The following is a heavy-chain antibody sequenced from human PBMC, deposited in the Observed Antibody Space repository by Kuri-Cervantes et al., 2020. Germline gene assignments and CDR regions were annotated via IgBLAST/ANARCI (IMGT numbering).Heavy chain of an antibody. V-gene: IGHV3-30*01. Sequence: SCKASGYTFTSYAMHWVRQAPGKGLEWVAVISYDGSNKYYADSVKGRFTISRDNSKNTLYLQMNSLRAEDTAVYYCARDLLPVVRRGMGAFDIWGQGTMVTVSS. J-gene: IGHJ3*02. D-gene: IGHD3-10*02. CDR3: ARDLLPVVRRGMGAFDI. CDR2: ISYDGSNK. CDR1: GYTFTSYA.